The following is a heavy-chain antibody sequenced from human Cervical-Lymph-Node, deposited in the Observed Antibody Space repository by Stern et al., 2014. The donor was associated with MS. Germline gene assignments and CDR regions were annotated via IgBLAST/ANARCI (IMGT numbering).Heavy chain of an antibody. V-gene: IGHV3-74*01. D-gene: IGHD2-15*01. CDR1: GFTFSTYW. Sequence: VQLVESGGGLVQPGGSLRLSCAASGFTFSTYWMHWVRQAPGQGLVWGSRINSDESSTAYADSVKGRFSISRDNDKNPLYLQMNSLRAEDTAVYYCARGVMVAATYAYDIWGQGKMVTI. CDR3: ARGVMVAATYAYDI. J-gene: IGHJ3*02. CDR2: INSDESST.